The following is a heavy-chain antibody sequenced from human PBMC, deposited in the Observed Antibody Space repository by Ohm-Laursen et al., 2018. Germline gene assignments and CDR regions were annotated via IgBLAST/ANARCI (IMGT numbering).Heavy chain of an antibody. V-gene: IGHV3-23*01. CDR3: APRGSGSPVPLY. CDR1: GFTFSSYA. Sequence: SLRLSCAASGFTFSSYAMSWVRQAPGKGLEWVSTISYSGGTTYYADSVKGRFTISRDNSKNTLYLQMNSLRAEDTAVYYCAPRGSGSPVPLYWGQGTLVTVSS. J-gene: IGHJ4*02. CDR2: ISYSGGTT. D-gene: IGHD3-10*01.